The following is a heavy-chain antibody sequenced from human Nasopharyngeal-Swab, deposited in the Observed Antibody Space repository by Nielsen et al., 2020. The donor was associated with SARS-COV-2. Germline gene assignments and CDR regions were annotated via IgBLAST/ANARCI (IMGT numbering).Heavy chain of an antibody. V-gene: IGHV3-21*01. J-gene: IGHJ4*02. CDR3: ARDTGGLLWFGELSTSAGGFDY. CDR1: GFTFSSYS. D-gene: IGHD3-10*01. CDR2: ISSSSSYI. Sequence: GESLKISCAASGFTFSSYSMNWVRQAPGKGLEWVSSISSSSSYIYYADSVKGRFTISRDNAKNSLYLQMNSLRAEDTAVYYCARDTGGLLWFGELSTSAGGFDYWGQGTLVTVSS.